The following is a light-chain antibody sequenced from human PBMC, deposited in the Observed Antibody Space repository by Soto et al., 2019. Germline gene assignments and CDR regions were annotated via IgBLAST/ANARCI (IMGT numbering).Light chain of an antibody. CDR1: SSDVGAYNY. CDR2: EVS. Sequence: QTVVTQPASVSGSPGQSITISCTGASSDVGAYNYVSWYQQHPGKAPKLMIYEVSNRPSGVSNRFSGSKSGNTASLTISGLQAEDEADYYCSSYTGSSTLLFGTGTKLTVL. CDR3: SSYTGSSTLL. J-gene: IGLJ1*01. V-gene: IGLV2-14*01.